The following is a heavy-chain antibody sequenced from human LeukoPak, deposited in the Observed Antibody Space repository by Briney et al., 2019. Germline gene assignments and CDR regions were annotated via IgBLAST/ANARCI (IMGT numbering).Heavy chain of an antibody. D-gene: IGHD3-22*01. V-gene: IGHV3-48*04. CDR1: GFTFNSYW. CDR2: ISSSGSTI. CDR3: ARVRGASGDYYDSSAGAFDI. J-gene: IGHJ3*02. Sequence: PGRSLRLSCAASGFTFNSYWMHWVRQAPRKGLEWVSYISSSGSTINYADSVKGRFTISRDNAKNSLYLQMNSLRAEDTAVYYCARVRGASGDYYDSSAGAFDIWGQGTMVTVSS.